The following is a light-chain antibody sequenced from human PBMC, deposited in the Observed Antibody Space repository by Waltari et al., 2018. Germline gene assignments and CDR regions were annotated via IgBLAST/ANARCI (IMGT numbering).Light chain of an antibody. Sequence: QLVLTQSPSASASLGASVKLTCTLSSGHSSYAIAWHQQQPEKGPRYLMKLNSDGSHSKGDGIPDRFSGSSSGAERYLTISSLQSEDEADYYCQTGGTGTSVFGGGTKLTVL. V-gene: IGLV4-69*01. J-gene: IGLJ3*02. CDR1: SGHSSYA. CDR3: QTGGTGTSV. CDR2: LNSDGSH.